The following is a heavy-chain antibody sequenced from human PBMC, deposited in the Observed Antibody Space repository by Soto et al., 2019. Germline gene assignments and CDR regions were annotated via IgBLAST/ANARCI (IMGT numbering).Heavy chain of an antibody. CDR3: ARDGEVWFGELSHYYYMDV. D-gene: IGHD3-10*01. J-gene: IGHJ6*03. Sequence: SVKVSCKASGGTFSSYAISWVRQAPGQGLEWMGGIIPIFGTANYAQKFQGRVTITADESTSTAYMELSSLRSEDTAVYYCARDGEVWFGELSHYYYMDVWGKGTTVTVSS. CDR2: IIPIFGTA. V-gene: IGHV1-69*13. CDR1: GGTFSSYA.